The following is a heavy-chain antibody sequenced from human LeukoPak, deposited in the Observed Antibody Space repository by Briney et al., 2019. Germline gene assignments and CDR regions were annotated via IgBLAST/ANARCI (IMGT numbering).Heavy chain of an antibody. CDR2: ISSSGSTI. CDR1: GFTFSSYA. Sequence: GGSLRLSCAASGFTFSSYAMSWVRQAPGKGLEWVSYISSSGSTIYYADSVKGRFTISRDNAKNSLYLQMNSLRAEDTAVYYCATPGEWELPVYWGQGTLVTVSS. D-gene: IGHD1-26*01. J-gene: IGHJ4*02. CDR3: ATPGEWELPVY. V-gene: IGHV3-48*04.